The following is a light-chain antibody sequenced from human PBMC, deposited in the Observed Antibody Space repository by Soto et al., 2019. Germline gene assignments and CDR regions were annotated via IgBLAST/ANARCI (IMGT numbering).Light chain of an antibody. CDR3: QQYNNYSYT. Sequence: DIPMTQSPSTLSASVGDRVTITCRASQSISSWLAWYQQKPGKAPKLLIYKASSLESGVPSRFSGSGSGTEFTLTISSLQPDDFATYYCQQYNNYSYTFGQGTKLEI. V-gene: IGKV1-5*03. J-gene: IGKJ2*01. CDR1: QSISSW. CDR2: KAS.